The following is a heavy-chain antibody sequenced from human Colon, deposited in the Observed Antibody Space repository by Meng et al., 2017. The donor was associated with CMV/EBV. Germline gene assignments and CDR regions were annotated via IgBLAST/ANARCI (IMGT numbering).Heavy chain of an antibody. CDR1: GFTVSSNS. CDR2: IYSGGET. D-gene: IGHD2-15*01. CDR3: ASNRFCGSSCSDSWFDP. Sequence: GGPLRLSCAVSGFTVSSNSMTWVRQAPGKGLEWLSLIYSGGETHYADSVKGRFTISRDDSKNTLYLQMDSLRADDDTAVYYCASNRFCGSSCSDSWFDPWGQGTLVTVSS. V-gene: IGHV3-53*01. J-gene: IGHJ5*02.